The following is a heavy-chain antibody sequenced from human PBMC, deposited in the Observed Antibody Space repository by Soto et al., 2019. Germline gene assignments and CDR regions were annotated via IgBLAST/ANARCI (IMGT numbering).Heavy chain of an antibody. J-gene: IGHJ4*02. CDR2: INYSGST. Sequence: KPSETLSLTCTVSGASISTFSWSWIRQPPGKGLEWIGYINYSGSTNYNPSLKSRVTISVDTSKNKFSPKLTSVTAADTAVYYCARDSIMWGFDYWGQGTLVTVSS. CDR1: GASISTFS. D-gene: IGHD3-16*01. CDR3: ARDSIMWGFDY. V-gene: IGHV4-59*01.